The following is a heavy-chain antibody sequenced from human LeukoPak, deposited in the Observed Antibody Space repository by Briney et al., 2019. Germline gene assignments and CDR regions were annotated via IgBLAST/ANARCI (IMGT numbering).Heavy chain of an antibody. CDR1: GFTFSSYA. CDR2: IWYDGSNK. J-gene: IGHJ4*02. D-gene: IGHD4-17*01. CDR3: ARGDTVTTEFDY. Sequence: GGSLRLSCAASGFTFSSYAMSWVRQAPGKGLEWVAVIWYDGSNKYYADSVKGRFTISRDNSKNTLYLQMNSLRAEDTAVYYCARGDTVTTEFDYWGQGTLVTVSS. V-gene: IGHV3-33*08.